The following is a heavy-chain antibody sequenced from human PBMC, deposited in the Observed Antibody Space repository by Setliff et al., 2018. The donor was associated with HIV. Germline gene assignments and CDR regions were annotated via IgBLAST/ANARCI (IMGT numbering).Heavy chain of an antibody. Sequence: LRLSCVASGFTFSRFWMHWVRQVPGKGLLWVSRIHPDGTRATFADSVKGRFTISRDNAKNSLSLQMNSLRAEDTAVYYCAREGRITSFGVIIPGSNALDVWGQGTTVTVSS. CDR3: AREGRITSFGVIIPGSNALDV. V-gene: IGHV3-74*01. CDR2: IHPDGTRA. CDR1: GFTFSRFW. D-gene: IGHD3-3*01. J-gene: IGHJ6*02.